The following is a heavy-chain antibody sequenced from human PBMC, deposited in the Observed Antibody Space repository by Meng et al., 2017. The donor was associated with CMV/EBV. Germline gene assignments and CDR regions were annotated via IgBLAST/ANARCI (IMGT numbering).Heavy chain of an antibody. CDR2: IVVGSGNT. Sequence: SVKVSCKASGFTFTSSAVQWVRRARGQRLEWIGWIVVGSGNTNYAQKFQERVTITRDMSTSTAYMELSSLRSEDTAVYYCAADPMIVVVITTVRVFDYWGQGTLVTVSS. V-gene: IGHV1-58*01. D-gene: IGHD3-22*01. J-gene: IGHJ4*02. CDR3: AADPMIVVVITTVRVFDY. CDR1: GFTFTSSA.